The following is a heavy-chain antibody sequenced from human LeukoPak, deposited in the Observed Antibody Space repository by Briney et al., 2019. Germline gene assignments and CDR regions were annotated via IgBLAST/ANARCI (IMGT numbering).Heavy chain of an antibody. CDR1: VGPFRGYY. Sequence: SDTLTLTCAVYVGPFRGYYGRWIRQPTGKGLERIGEINHGGSTNYNSSLKSRVTISVDTSKNQFSLKLSAVTAADTAVYYCARLIGTRPPFDYWGQGTLVTVSS. V-gene: IGHV4-34*01. CDR2: INHGGST. CDR3: ARLIGTRPPFDY. J-gene: IGHJ4*02.